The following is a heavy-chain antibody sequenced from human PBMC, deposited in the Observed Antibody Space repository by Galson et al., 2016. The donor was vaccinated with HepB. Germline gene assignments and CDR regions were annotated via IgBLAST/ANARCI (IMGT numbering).Heavy chain of an antibody. D-gene: IGHD3-16*01. V-gene: IGHV3-48*02. J-gene: IGHJ3*02. CDR3: ARPPLQWLERLVLDI. CDR2: ITGSSSNI. Sequence: QAPGTGLVWVSYITGSSSNIYYRDSVKGRFTISRYNAKNSLYLQMNSLRDEDTAVYYCARPPLQWLERLVLDIWGQGTMVTVSS.